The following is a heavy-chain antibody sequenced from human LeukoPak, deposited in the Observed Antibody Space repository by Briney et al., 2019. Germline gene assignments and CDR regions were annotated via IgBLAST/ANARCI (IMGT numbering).Heavy chain of an antibody. CDR1: GYTFTSYD. V-gene: IGHV1-8*01. D-gene: IGHD6-13*01. CDR3: AKVGSSSWGFTWFDP. Sequence: ASVKVSCKASGYTFTSYDINWVRQATGQGLEWMGWMNPNSGNTGYAQKFQGRVTMTRNTSISTAYMELSSLRSEDTAVYYCAKVGSSSWGFTWFDPWGQGTLVTVSS. CDR2: MNPNSGNT. J-gene: IGHJ5*02.